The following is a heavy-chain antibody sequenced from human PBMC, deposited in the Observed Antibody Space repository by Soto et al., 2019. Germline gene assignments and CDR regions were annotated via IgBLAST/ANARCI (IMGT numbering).Heavy chain of an antibody. CDR1: GYTFTSYG. D-gene: IGHD3-3*01. Sequence: ASVKVSCKASGYTFTSYGISWVRQAPGQGLEWMGWISAYNGNTNYAQKLQGRVTMTTDTSTSTAYMELRSLRSDDTAVYYCARAPYDFWSCYYTGIAFDIWGQGTMVTVSS. CDR3: ARAPYDFWSCYYTGIAFDI. CDR2: ISAYNGNT. V-gene: IGHV1-18*01. J-gene: IGHJ3*02.